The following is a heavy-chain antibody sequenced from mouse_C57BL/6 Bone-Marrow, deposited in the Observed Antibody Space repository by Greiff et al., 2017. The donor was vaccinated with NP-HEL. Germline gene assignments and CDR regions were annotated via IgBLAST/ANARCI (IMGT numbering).Heavy chain of an antibody. J-gene: IGHJ4*01. CDR2: ISNGGGST. CDR3: ARQIYYYGSSYAMDY. CDR1: GFTFSDYY. V-gene: IGHV5-12*01. D-gene: IGHD1-1*01. Sequence: EVKVEESGGGLVQPGGSLKLSCAASGFTFSDYYMYWVRQTPEKRLEWVAYISNGGGSTYYPDTVKGRFTISRDNAKNTLYLQMSRLKSEDTAMYYCARQIYYYGSSYAMDYWGQGTSVTVSS.